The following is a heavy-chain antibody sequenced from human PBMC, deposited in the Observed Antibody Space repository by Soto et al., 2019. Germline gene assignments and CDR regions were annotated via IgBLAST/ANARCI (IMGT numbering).Heavy chain of an antibody. Sequence: GGSLRLSCAASGFTFSSYWMHWVRQAPGKGLVWVSRINSDGSSTSYADSVKGRFTISRDNAKNTLYLQMNSLSAEDTAVYYCARDPRTAAFDIWGQGTMVTVSS. V-gene: IGHV3-74*01. J-gene: IGHJ3*02. CDR2: INSDGSST. CDR1: GFTFSSYW. CDR3: ARDPRTAAFDI.